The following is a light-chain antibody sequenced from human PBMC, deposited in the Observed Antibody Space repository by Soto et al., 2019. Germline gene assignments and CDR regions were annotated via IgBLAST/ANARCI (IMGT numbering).Light chain of an antibody. CDR1: QSLSNSF. V-gene: IGKV3-20*01. Sequence: EIVLTHSPGTLSLSPGERATLSCSASQSLSNSFIAWYQQKPGQAPRPLIYDTSSRATGIPDRFSGSGSGTDFTLTISRLEPGDFSVFYCQQYGTSEIIFGQGTRLEI. CDR2: DTS. CDR3: QQYGTSEII. J-gene: IGKJ5*01.